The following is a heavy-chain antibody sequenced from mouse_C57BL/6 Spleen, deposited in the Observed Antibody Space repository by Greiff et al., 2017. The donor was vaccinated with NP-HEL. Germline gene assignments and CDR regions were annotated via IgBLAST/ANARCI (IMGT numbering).Heavy chain of an antibody. CDR3: ARDGGITTRYFDY. D-gene: IGHD2-4*01. J-gene: IGHJ2*01. CDR2: ISDGGSYT. V-gene: IGHV5-4*01. Sequence: DVKLVESGGGLVKPGGSLKLPCAASGFTFSSYAMSWVRQTPEKRLEWVATISDGGSYTYYPDNVKGRFTISRDNAKNNLYLQMSHLKSEDTAMYYCARDGGITTRYFDYWGQGTTLTVSS. CDR1: GFTFSSYA.